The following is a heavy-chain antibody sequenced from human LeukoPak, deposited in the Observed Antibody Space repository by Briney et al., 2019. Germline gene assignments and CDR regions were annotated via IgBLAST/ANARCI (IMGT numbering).Heavy chain of an antibody. V-gene: IGHV4-34*01. CDR1: GGSFSGYY. D-gene: IGHD6-13*01. J-gene: IGHJ6*03. CDR3: ARGIAAADYYYYYYMDV. Sequence: PETLSLTCAVYGGSFSGYYWSWIRQPPGKGLGWIGEINHSGSTNYNPSLKSRVTISVDTSKNQFSLKLSSVTAADTAVYYCARGIAAADYYYYYYMDVWGKGTTVTVSS. CDR2: INHSGST.